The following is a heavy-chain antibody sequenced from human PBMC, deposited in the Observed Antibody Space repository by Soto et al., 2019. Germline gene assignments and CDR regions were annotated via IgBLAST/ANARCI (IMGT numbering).Heavy chain of an antibody. CDR2: ISSSSSYI. Sequence: PGGSLRLSCAASGFTFSSYSMNWVRQAPGKGLEWVSSISSSSSYIYYADSVKGRFTISRDNAKNSLYLQMNSLRAEDTAVYYCARVPTPKGGILTGYYNGGSWASYYYYYYMDVWGKGTTVTVSS. J-gene: IGHJ6*03. D-gene: IGHD3-9*01. CDR1: GFTFSSYS. V-gene: IGHV3-21*01. CDR3: ARVPTPKGGILTGYYNGGSWASYYYYYYMDV.